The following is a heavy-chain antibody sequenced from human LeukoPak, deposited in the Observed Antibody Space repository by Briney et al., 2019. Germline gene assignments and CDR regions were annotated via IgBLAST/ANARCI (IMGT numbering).Heavy chain of an antibody. J-gene: IGHJ4*02. CDR1: GYTFTSYD. V-gene: IGHV1-8*01. CDR2: MNPNSGNT. Sequence: ASVKVSCKASGYTFTSYDINWVRQATGQGLEWMGWMNPNSGNTGYAQKFQGRVTVTRNTSISTAYMELSSLRSEDTAVYYCARGSFSSGWYIDFDYWGQGTLVTVSS. CDR3: ARGSFSSGWYIDFDY. D-gene: IGHD6-19*01.